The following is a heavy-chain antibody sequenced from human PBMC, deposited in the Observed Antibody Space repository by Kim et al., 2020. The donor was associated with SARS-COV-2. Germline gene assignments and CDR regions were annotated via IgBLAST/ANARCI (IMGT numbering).Heavy chain of an antibody. D-gene: IGHD3-10*01. Sequence: ASVKVSCKASGYTFTSYAMHWVRQAPGQRLEWMGWINAGNGNTKYSQKFQGRVTITRDTSASTAYMELSSLRSEDTAVYYCFGLWFGTQKNYYYYYGMDVWGQGTTVTVSS. CDR3: FGLWFGTQKNYYYYYGMDV. V-gene: IGHV1-3*01. CDR2: INAGNGNT. CDR1: GYTFTSYA. J-gene: IGHJ6*02.